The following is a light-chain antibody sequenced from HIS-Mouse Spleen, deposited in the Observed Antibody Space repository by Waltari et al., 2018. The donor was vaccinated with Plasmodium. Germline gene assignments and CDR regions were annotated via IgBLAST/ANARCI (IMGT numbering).Light chain of an antibody. CDR2: EDS. V-gene: IGLV3-10*01. CDR1: ALPKKY. J-gene: IGLJ3*02. Sequence: SYELTQPPSVSVSPGQTARITCSGDALPKKYAYWYQQKSGQAPVLVLYEDSKRPSGNPERFSGSSSGTMATLTSSGAQVEDEADYYCYSTDSSGNHRVFGGGTKLTVL. CDR3: YSTDSSGNHRV.